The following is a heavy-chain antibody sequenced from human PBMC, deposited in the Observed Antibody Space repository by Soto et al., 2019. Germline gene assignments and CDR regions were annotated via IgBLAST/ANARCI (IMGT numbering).Heavy chain of an antibody. CDR1: GFTFSSYA. Sequence: GGSLRLSCTASGFTFSSYAMSWVRQAPGKGLEWVSAISGSGGSTYYADSVKGRFTISRDNSKNTLYLQMNSLRAEDTAVYYCAKDPRDDYGEYFQHWGQGTLVTVSS. J-gene: IGHJ1*01. D-gene: IGHD4-17*01. CDR2: ISGSGGST. V-gene: IGHV3-23*01. CDR3: AKDPRDDYGEYFQH.